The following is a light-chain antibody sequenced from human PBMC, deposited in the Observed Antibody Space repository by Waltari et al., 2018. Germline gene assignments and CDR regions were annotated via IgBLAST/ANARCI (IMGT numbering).Light chain of an antibody. Sequence: DIQMTQSPSSLSASVGDRVSITCRASQIISTYLNWYQQKPGKAPKLLIYTASSLQSGVPSRFSGSGSETDFTLTISSLQPEDFATYYCQQSFSTPHTFGQGTKLEIK. V-gene: IGKV1-39*01. CDR3: QQSFSTPHT. CDR1: QIISTY. J-gene: IGKJ2*01. CDR2: TAS.